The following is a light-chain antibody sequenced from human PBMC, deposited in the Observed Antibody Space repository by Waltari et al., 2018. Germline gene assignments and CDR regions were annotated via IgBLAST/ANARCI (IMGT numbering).Light chain of an antibody. CDR1: QSISSY. Sequence: DIQMTQSPSSLSAYVVDRVTITCRASQSISSYLNWYQQKPGKATKLLIYAASSLQSGVPSRFSGSGSGTDFTLTISSLQPEDFATYYCQQSYSTPPITFGQGTRLEIK. J-gene: IGKJ5*01. CDR3: QQSYSTPPIT. CDR2: AAS. V-gene: IGKV1-39*01.